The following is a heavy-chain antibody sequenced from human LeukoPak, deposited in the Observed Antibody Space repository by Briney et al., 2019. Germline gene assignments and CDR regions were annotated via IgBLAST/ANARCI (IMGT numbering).Heavy chain of an antibody. CDR2: ISSSSSTI. V-gene: IGHV3-48*01. J-gene: IGHJ4*02. D-gene: IGHD3-3*01. Sequence: PGGSLRLSRAASGFTFSSYSMNWVRQAPGKGLEWVSYISSSSSTIYYADSVKGRFTISRDNAKNSLYLQMNSLRAEDTAVYYCAKGYDFWSGYYFFDYWGQGALVTVSS. CDR3: AKGYDFWSGYYFFDY. CDR1: GFTFSSYS.